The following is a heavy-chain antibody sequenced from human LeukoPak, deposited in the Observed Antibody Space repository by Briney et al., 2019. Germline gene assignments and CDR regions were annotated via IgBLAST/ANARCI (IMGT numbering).Heavy chain of an antibody. Sequence: SETLSLTCTVSGGSMSGYFWSWIRQPPGKGLEWIGYIYYSGSTNYNPSLQSRVTISVDPSRNQLSLKLNSVTAADTAVYYCARQGYKSGWYPTFDFWGPGTQVIVSS. J-gene: IGHJ4*02. CDR3: ARQGYKSGWYPTFDF. CDR2: IYYSGST. V-gene: IGHV4-59*01. CDR1: GGSMSGYF. D-gene: IGHD6-19*01.